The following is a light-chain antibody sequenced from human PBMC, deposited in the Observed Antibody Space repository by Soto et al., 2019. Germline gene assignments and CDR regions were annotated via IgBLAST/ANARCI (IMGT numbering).Light chain of an antibody. V-gene: IGKV3-20*01. J-gene: IGKJ4*01. CDR2: GAS. Sequence: EIVLTQSPGTLSLSPGERDTLSCRGSQSVSSSYLAWYQQKPGQAPRLLIYGASSRATGIPDRFSGSGSGTDFTLTISRLEPEDFAVYYCQQYGSSPLTFGGGTRWIS. CDR3: QQYGSSPLT. CDR1: QSVSSSY.